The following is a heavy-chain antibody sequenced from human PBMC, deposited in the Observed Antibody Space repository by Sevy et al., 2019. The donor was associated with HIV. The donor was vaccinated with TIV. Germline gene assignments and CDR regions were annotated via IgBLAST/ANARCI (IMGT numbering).Heavy chain of an antibody. CDR1: GFTFSNYG. CDR3: AMGGFGSGWYSVAFDI. CDR2: ISYDGSNK. Sequence: GGSLRLSCAASGFTFSNYGIHWVRQAPGKGLEWVAIISYDGSNKSYADSVKGRFTISRDNSKNTLYLQMNSLGAEDTAIYYCAMGGFGSGWYSVAFDIWGPGTMVTVSS. V-gene: IGHV3-30*03. D-gene: IGHD6-19*01. J-gene: IGHJ3*02.